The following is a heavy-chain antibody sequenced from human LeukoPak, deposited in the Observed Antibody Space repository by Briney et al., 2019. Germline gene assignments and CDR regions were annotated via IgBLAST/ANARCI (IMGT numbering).Heavy chain of an antibody. CDR3: AKDPFTQLKVTTGA. CDR1: GFTFSSYA. Sequence: PGGSLRLSCAASGFTFSSYAMSWVRQAPGKGLEWVSAISGSGGSTYYADSVKGRFTIPRDNSKNTLYLQMNSLRAEDTAVYYCAKDPFTQLKVTTGAWGQGTLVTVSS. J-gene: IGHJ5*02. D-gene: IGHD4-17*01. V-gene: IGHV3-23*01. CDR2: ISGSGGST.